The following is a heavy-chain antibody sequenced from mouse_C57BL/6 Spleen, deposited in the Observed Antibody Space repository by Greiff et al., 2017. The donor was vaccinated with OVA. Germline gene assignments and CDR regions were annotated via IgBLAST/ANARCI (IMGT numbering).Heavy chain of an antibody. J-gene: IGHJ4*01. V-gene: IGHV1-76*01. CDR3: ARRGLYSNYEAMDY. Sequence: QVQLQQSGAELVRPGASVKLSCKASGYTFTDYYINWVKQRPGQGLEWIARIYPGSGNTYYNEKFKGKATLTAEKSSSTAYMQLSSLTSEDSAVYFCARRGLYSNYEAMDYWGQGTSVTVSS. D-gene: IGHD2-5*01. CDR1: GYTFTDYY. CDR2: IYPGSGNT.